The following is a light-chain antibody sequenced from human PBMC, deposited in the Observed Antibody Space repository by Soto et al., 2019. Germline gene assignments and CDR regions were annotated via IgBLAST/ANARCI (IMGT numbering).Light chain of an antibody. CDR2: GAS. V-gene: IGKV3-20*01. CDR3: QRYGSSSYT. J-gene: IGKJ2*01. Sequence: EIVLTQSPGTLSLSPGERATLSCGASHSVSSSYLAWYQQKPGQAPRLLIYGASSRATGIPDRFSGSGSGTDFTLTISRLAPEDFAVYYCQRYGSSSYTFGQGTKLEIK. CDR1: HSVSSSY.